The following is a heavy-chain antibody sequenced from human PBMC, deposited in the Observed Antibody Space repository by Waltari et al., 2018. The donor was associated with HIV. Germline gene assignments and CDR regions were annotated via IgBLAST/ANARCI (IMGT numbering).Heavy chain of an antibody. Sequence: VLLVESGGGVVQPGRSQRLSCAASGFSFSDFAMHWVRQSPDKGLEWVTAISYDATNKYYSDSVKGRFTVSRDKRKNTLYLQMNSRRPEDSGVYFCVRVGGRIPMIVVAPFDHWGQGTRVTVSS. CDR1: GFSFSDFA. V-gene: IGHV3-30-3*01. CDR3: VRVGGRIPMIVVAPFDH. CDR2: ISYDATNK. J-gene: IGHJ4*02. D-gene: IGHD3-22*01.